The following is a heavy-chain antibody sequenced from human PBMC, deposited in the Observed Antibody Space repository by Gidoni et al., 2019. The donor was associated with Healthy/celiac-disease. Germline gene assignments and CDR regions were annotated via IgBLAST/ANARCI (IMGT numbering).Heavy chain of an antibody. CDR2: SSSSSSYI. CDR1: GFTFSSDS. CDR3: ARDSAAAGPRNDYYYGMDV. D-gene: IGHD6-13*01. Sequence: EVQLVESGGGLVKLGGSLRLSCAASGFTFSSDSMNWARQAPGRGLEWVSSSSSSSSYIYYADSVKGRFTISRDNAKNSLYLQMNSLRAEDTAVYYCARDSAAAGPRNDYYYGMDVWGQGTTVTVSS. J-gene: IGHJ6*02. V-gene: IGHV3-21*01.